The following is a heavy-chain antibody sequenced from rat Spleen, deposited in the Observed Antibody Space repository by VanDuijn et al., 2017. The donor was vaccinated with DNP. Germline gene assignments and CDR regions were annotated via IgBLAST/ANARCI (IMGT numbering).Heavy chain of an antibody. V-gene: IGHV2S8*01. CDR2: ISSGGST. J-gene: IGHJ4*01. CDR3: ARDLIIRDTTSAMDV. CDR1: GFSLTSYG. D-gene: IGHD4-3*01. Sequence: QVQLQESGPGLVQPSRTLSLTCTVSGFSLTSYGVTWVRQPPGKGLEWIAAISSGGSTYYNSGLKSRLSFSKATSKSQVFLKLSSLQTEDTATYYCARDLIIRDTTSAMDVWGQGTSVTVSS.